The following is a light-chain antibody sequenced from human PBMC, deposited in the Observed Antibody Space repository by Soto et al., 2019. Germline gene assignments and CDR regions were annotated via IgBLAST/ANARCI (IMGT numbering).Light chain of an antibody. CDR1: QGISRY. Sequence: DIQMTQTPSPLSASVGDRVTITCRASQGISRYLNWYQQKPGKAPNLLIYVASTLQSGVPSRFSGSGSGTDFSLTISRLEPEDFAVYYCHQYDNAPQTYGQGTKVDIK. V-gene: IGKV1-27*01. J-gene: IGKJ2*01. CDR3: HQYDNAPQT. CDR2: VAS.